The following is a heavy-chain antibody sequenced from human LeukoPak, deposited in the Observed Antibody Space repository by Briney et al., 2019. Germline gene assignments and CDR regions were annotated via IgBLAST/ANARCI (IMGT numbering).Heavy chain of an antibody. J-gene: IGHJ6*03. D-gene: IGHD6-13*01. CDR2: IYYSGST. CDR1: GGSISSYY. CDR3: ARGSLTSPGIAAGTTYYYYYYYMDV. V-gene: IGHV4-59*01. Sequence: SETLSLTCTVSGGSISSYYWSWIRQPPGKGLEWIGYIYYSGSTNYNPSLKSRVTISVDTSKNQFSLKLSSVTAADTAVYYCARGSLTSPGIAAGTTYYYYYYYMDVWGKGTTVTVSS.